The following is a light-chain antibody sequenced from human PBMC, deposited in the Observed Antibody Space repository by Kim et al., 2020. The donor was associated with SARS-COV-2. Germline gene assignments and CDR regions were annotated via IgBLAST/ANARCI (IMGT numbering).Light chain of an antibody. V-gene: IGKV3-20*01. CDR1: QSLGSSF. CDR3: QQYYSSPLT. Sequence: SPGERATLSCRASQSLGSSFLDWYHQKPGQAPRLLIYGASSRATGVPDRFSGTGSGTDFTLTISRLEPEDFAVYYCQQYYSSPLTFGGGTKVDIK. J-gene: IGKJ4*01. CDR2: GAS.